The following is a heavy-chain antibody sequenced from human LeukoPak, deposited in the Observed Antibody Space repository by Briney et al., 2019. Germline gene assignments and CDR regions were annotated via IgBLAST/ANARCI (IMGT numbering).Heavy chain of an antibody. D-gene: IGHD6-19*01. Sequence: SVKVSCKASGGTFSSYAISWVRQAPGQGLEWMGGIIPIFSTANYAQKFQGRVTITADESTSTAYMELSSLRSEDTAVYYCASGRSGWYYFDYWGQGTLVTVSS. V-gene: IGHV1-69*13. J-gene: IGHJ4*02. CDR1: GGTFSSYA. CDR2: IIPIFSTA. CDR3: ASGRSGWYYFDY.